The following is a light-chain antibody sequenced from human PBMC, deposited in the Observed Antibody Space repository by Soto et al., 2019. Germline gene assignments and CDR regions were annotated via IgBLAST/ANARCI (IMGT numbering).Light chain of an antibody. V-gene: IGKV3-15*01. CDR1: QSVSSN. Sequence: EIVMTQSPGTLSVSPGERATLSCRASQSVSSNLAWYQQKPGQAPRLLIYGASTRATGIPDRFSGSGSGTEFTLTISGLQSEDFAVYYCQQYYKWPWTFGPGTKVDIK. CDR3: QQYYKWPWT. CDR2: GAS. J-gene: IGKJ1*01.